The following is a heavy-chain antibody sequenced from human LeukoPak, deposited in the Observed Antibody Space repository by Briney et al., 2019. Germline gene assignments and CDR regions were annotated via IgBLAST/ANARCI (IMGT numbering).Heavy chain of an antibody. J-gene: IGHJ4*02. D-gene: IGHD6-13*01. CDR3: ARVFGSSWYVDY. CDR1: GGSIGSSRYY. Sequence: SETLSLTCTVSGGSIGSSRYYWGWIRQPPGKGREWIGSIYYSGSTYYNPSLKSRVTISVDTSKNQFSLKLSSVTAADTAVYYCARVFGSSWYVDYWGQGTLVTVSS. CDR2: IYYSGST. V-gene: IGHV4-39*07.